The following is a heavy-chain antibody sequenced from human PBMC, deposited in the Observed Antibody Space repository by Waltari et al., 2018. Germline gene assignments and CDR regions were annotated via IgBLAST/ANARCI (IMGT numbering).Heavy chain of an antibody. Sequence: ASGYPFTDYYMHWVRQAPGQGLEWMGWINPNSGGTNYAQKFQGRVTMTRDTSISTASMELSRLRSDDTAVYYCARVLSYYYDSSGYYFDYWGQGTLVTVSS. CDR1: GYPFTDYY. D-gene: IGHD3-22*01. V-gene: IGHV1-2*02. CDR3: ARVLSYYYDSSGYYFDY. CDR2: INPNSGGT. J-gene: IGHJ4*02.